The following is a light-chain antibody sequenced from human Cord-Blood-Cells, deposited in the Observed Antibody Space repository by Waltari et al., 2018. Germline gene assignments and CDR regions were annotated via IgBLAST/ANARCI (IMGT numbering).Light chain of an antibody. J-gene: IGKJ4*01. V-gene: IGKV1-33*01. Sequence: DIQMTQSPSSLSASVGDRVTITCQASQDISNYLNWYQQKPGKAPTLLIYDAANLETGVPSRFSGSGSGTYFTFTISSLQPEDIATYYCQQYDNLTFGGGTKVEIK. CDR3: QQYDNLT. CDR2: DAA. CDR1: QDISNY.